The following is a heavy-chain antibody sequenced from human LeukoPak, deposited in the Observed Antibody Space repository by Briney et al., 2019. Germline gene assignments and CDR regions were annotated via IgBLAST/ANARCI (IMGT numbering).Heavy chain of an antibody. D-gene: IGHD3-3*01. Sequence: PGGCLRLSCAASVFIFRSYWMSWVRQAPGKGLEWVANIKQDGNEKDYVDSVKGRFTISRDIAKNTLYLQMNSLRAEDTGVYYCAKDHYWSIDYWGRGTLVTVSS. V-gene: IGHV3-7*01. J-gene: IGHJ4*02. CDR2: IKQDGNEK. CDR3: AKDHYWSIDY. CDR1: VFIFRSYW.